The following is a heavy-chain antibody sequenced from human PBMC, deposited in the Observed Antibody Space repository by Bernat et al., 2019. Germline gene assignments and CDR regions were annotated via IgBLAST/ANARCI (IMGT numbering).Heavy chain of an antibody. CDR1: GFTFDDYA. CDR3: AKHSGYDLARGLEYYFDY. J-gene: IGHJ4*02. D-gene: IGHD5-12*01. CDR2: ISWNSGGI. V-gene: IGHV3-9*01. Sequence: EVQLVESGGGLVQPGRSLKLSCAASGFTFDDYAMHWVRQAPGKGLGWVSGISWNSGGIVYAESVKGRFTISRDNAKDSLYLQMNSLTAEDTALYYCAKHSGYDLARGLEYYFDYWGQGTLVTVSS.